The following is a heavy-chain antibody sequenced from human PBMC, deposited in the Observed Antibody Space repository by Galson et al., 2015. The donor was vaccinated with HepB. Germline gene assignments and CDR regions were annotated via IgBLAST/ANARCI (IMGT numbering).Heavy chain of an antibody. CDR1: GSTFTDYF. CDR3: ARGNINARHFDY. J-gene: IGHJ4*02. D-gene: IGHD2/OR15-2a*01. Sequence: SVKVSCKASGSTFTDYFLHWVRQAPGQAPGQGLEWMGRINPNSGGTDYAQKFQGRVTMTRDTSISTAYMELSSLRSDDTVVYYCARGNINARHFDYWGQGTLVTVSS. V-gene: IGHV1-2*05. CDR2: INPNSGGT.